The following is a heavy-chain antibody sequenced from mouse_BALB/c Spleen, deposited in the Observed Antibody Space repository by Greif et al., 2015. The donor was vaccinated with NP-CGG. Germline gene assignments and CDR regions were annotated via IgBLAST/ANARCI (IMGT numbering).Heavy chain of an antibody. J-gene: IGHJ2*01. V-gene: IGHV2-9*02. CDR2: IWAGGST. D-gene: IGHD2-3*01. CDR1: GFSLTSYG. CDR3: ARDMGDGYYYFDY. Sequence: VQGVESGPGLVAPSQSLSITCTVSGFSLTSYGVHWVRQPPGKGLEWLGVIWAGGSTNYNSALMSRLSISKDNSKSQVFLKMNSLQTDDTAMYYCARDMGDGYYYFDYWGQGTTLTVSS.